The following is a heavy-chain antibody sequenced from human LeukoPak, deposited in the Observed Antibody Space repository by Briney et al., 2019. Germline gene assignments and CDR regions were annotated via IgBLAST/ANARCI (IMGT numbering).Heavy chain of an antibody. V-gene: IGHV4-4*02. CDR2: IYHSGST. J-gene: IGHJ4*02. CDR3: ARHPRDTALFTIDY. Sequence: SETLSLTCAVSGGSISSSNWWSWVRQPPGKGLEWIGEIYHSGSTNYNPSLKSRVTISVDKSKNQFSLKLSSVTAADTAVYYCARHPRDTALFTIDYWGQGTLVTVSS. D-gene: IGHD5-18*01. CDR1: GGSISSSNW.